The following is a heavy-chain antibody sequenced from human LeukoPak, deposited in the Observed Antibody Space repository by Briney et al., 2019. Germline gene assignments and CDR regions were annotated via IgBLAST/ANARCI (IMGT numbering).Heavy chain of an antibody. CDR3: ARQVGAEHFFDY. Sequence: SETLSLTCTVSGVSISSYYWSWIRQPPGKGLEWIGYIYYSGSTNYNPFLKSRVTISVDTSKNQFSLKLSSVTAADTAVYYCARQVGAEHFFDYWGQGTLVTVSS. CDR1: GVSISSYY. J-gene: IGHJ4*02. D-gene: IGHD1-26*01. CDR2: IYYSGST. V-gene: IGHV4-59*01.